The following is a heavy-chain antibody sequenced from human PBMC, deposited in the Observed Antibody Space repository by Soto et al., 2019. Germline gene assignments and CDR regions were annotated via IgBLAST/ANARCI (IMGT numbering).Heavy chain of an antibody. J-gene: IGHJ5*02. D-gene: IGHD3-10*01. CDR3: ARGFEESRPGWFHP. Sequence: PSETLSLPCTVSRGSISNYYWIWIRQPPGKGLEWIGYIYYSGSTNYNPSLKSRVTISVDTSKNQFSLKLNSLTAADTAVYYCARGFEESRPGWFHPWGQGTLVNVS. CDR1: RGSISNYY. CDR2: IYYSGST. V-gene: IGHV4-59*01.